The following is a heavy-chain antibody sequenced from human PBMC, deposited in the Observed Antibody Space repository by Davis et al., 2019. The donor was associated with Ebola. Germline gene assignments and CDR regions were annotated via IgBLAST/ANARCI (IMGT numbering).Heavy chain of an antibody. CDR2: TYYRSKWYH. CDR3: AREGQLERRTYYYYYGMDV. D-gene: IGHD1-1*01. J-gene: IGHJ6*02. CDR1: GDSVSSNSAA. Sequence: SQTLSLTCSISGDSVSSNSAAWNWIRQSPSRGLEWLGRTYYRSKWYHDYAVSVKSRITINPDTSKNQFSLQLNSVTPEDTAVYYLAREGQLERRTYYYYYGMDVWGQGTTVTVSS. V-gene: IGHV6-1*01.